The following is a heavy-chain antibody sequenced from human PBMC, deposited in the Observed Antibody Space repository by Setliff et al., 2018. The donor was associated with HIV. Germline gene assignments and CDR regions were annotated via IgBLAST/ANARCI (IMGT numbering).Heavy chain of an antibody. D-gene: IGHD2-21*02. CDR2: ISHSGST. CDR1: GGSFSGYF. V-gene: IGHV4-34*01. J-gene: IGHJ4*02. Sequence: SETLSLTCAVYGGSFSGYFCIWVRQPPGEGLEWIGEISHSGSTNYNPSLGSRVTISLDTSNKKFSLHLSSVTAADTAVYYCAWGMTAIPEYWGQGTLVTVSS. CDR3: AWGMTAIPEY.